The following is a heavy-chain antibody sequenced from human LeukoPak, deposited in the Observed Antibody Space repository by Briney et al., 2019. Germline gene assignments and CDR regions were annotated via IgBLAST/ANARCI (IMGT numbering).Heavy chain of an antibody. D-gene: IGHD3-16*01. CDR3: TRGGDDEGPNYFDY. CDR1: GYTFIDYY. CDR2: INLNSGGT. J-gene: IGHJ4*02. Sequence: ASVKVSCKASGYTFIDYYMHWVRQAPGHGREWLGWINLNSGGTHYVQNFQGRVTMTRDTSISTAHMELDGLRYDDTAVYYCTRGGDDEGPNYFDYWGQGTLVTVSS. V-gene: IGHV1-2*02.